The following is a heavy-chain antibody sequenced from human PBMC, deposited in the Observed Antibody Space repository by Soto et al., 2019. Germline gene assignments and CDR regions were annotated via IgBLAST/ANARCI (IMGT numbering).Heavy chain of an antibody. CDR2: IYYSGST. CDR1: GGSISSYY. Sequence: QVQLQESGPGLVKPSETLSLTCTVSGGSISSYYWSWIQQPPGKGLEWIGYIYYSGSTNYNPSLKSRVTISVDTSKNQFSLKLSSVTAADTAVYYCARFDGSGRYFDYWGQGTLVTVSS. D-gene: IGHD2-15*01. V-gene: IGHV4-59*01. CDR3: ARFDGSGRYFDY. J-gene: IGHJ4*02.